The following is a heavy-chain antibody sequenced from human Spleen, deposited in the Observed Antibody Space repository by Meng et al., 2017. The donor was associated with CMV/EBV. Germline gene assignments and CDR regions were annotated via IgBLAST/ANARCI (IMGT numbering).Heavy chain of an antibody. CDR1: GFTFSSYA. CDR2: IPYDGSNK. Sequence: GESLKISCAASGFTFSSYAMHWVRQAPGKGLEWVAVIPYDGSNKYYADSVKGRFTISRDNSKNTLYLQMNSLRAEDTAVYYCARDHSSSYYYYYGMDVWGQGTTVTVSS. V-gene: IGHV3-30*04. J-gene: IGHJ6*02. CDR3: ARDHSSSYYYYYGMDV. D-gene: IGHD6-6*01.